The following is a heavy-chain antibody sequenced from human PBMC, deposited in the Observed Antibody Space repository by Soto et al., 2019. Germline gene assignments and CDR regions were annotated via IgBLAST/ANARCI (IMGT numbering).Heavy chain of an antibody. J-gene: IGHJ4*02. V-gene: IGHV4-39*02. Sequence: SETLSLTCSVSGDSISSSGYYWGWIRQPPGKGLEWIGTIYYSGDTYYNPSLKSRVTISVDTSKNQFSLRLRSVTAADTAVYYCARDFETFYSDSSGSHYRGYFDYWGQGTQVTVSS. CDR3: ARDFETFYSDSSGSHYRGYFDY. CDR1: GDSISSSGYY. CDR2: IYYSGDT. D-gene: IGHD3-22*01.